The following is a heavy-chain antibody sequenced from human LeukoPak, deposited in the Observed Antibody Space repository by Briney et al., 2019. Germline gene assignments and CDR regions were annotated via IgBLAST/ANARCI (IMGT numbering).Heavy chain of an antibody. J-gene: IGHJ4*02. V-gene: IGHV1-24*01. CDR2: FDPEDGET. CDR1: GYTLTELS. D-gene: IGHD6-13*01. Sequence: ASVKVSCKVSGYTLTELSMHWVRQAPGKGLEWMGGFDPEDGETIYAQKFQGRVTMTEDTSTDTAYMELSSLRSEDTAVYYCATGRGSSCYFDYWGQGSLVTVSS. CDR3: ATGRGSSCYFDY.